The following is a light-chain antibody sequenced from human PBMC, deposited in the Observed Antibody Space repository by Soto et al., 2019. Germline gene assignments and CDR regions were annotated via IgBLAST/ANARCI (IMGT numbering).Light chain of an antibody. Sequence: QSALTQPASVSGSPGQSITISCTGTSSDVGGYNYVSWYQQHPGKAPKLMIYAVSNRPSGVSNRFSGSKSGNTASLTISGLQXEXEADYYCSSYTSSSTLLFGGGTKLTVL. CDR1: SSDVGGYNY. CDR2: AVS. CDR3: SSYTSSSTLL. J-gene: IGLJ2*01. V-gene: IGLV2-14*01.